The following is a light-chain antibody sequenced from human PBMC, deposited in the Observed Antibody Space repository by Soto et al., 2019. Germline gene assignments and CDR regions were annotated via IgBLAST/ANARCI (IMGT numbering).Light chain of an antibody. J-gene: IGKJ5*01. CDR2: ATS. Sequence: DIQTTQSPSSVSASVGDTFTITCLASQGIYSRLAWYQQKPGKAPELLIYATSTLQNGVPSRFSGSGFGTDFTLSISSLQPEDSASYFCQQTDDFPLTFGGGTRLEIK. CDR1: QGIYSR. V-gene: IGKV1D-12*01. CDR3: QQTDDFPLT.